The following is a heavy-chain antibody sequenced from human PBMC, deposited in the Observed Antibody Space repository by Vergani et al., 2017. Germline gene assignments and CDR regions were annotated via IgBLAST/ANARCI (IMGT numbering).Heavy chain of an antibody. CDR2: IYYRGSA. CDR1: GGSISSGGYY. Sequence: QVQLQESGPGLVKPSQTLSLTCTVSGGSISSGGYYWSWIRQHPGKGLEWIGSIYYRGSAYYNPSLKSRVTISVDTSKNQFSLKLRSVTAADTAVYYCARDGYSSGSSWSWFDPWGQGTLVTVSS. CDR3: ARDGYSSGSSWSWFDP. J-gene: IGHJ5*02. V-gene: IGHV4-31*03. D-gene: IGHD6-19*01.